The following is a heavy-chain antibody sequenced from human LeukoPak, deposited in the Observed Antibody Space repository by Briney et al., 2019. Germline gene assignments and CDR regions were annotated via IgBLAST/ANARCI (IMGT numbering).Heavy chain of an antibody. V-gene: IGHV3-11*01. CDR3: ARDLIVPEAGDY. CDR2: ISRSGSTI. J-gene: IGHJ4*02. D-gene: IGHD2-2*01. Sequence: GGSLRLSCAASGSTFSDYYMSWIRQAPGKGLEWVSYISRSGSTIYYADSVKGRFTISRDNAKNSLYLQMNSLRAEDTAVYYCARDLIVPEAGDYWGQGTLVTVSS. CDR1: GSTFSDYY.